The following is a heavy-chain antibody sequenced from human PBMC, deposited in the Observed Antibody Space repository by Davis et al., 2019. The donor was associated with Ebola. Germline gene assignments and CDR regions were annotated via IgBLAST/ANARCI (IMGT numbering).Heavy chain of an antibody. CDR2: ISGSGGST. V-gene: IGHV3-23*01. CDR1: GFTFSSYA. J-gene: IGHJ4*02. D-gene: IGHD2-8*01. CDR3: AKLMDEIFYYFDY. Sequence: GESLKISCAASGFTFSSYAMSWVRQAPGKGLEWVSAISGSGGSTYYADSVKGRFTISRDNSKNTLYLQMNSLRAEDTAVYYCAKLMDEIFYYFDYWGQGPLVTVSS.